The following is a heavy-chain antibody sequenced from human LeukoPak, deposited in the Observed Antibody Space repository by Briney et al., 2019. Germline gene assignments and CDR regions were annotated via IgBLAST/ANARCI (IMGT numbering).Heavy chain of an antibody. Sequence: GGSLRLSCEASEFTFNNAWMSWVRQSPGKGLEWVGRIKSKGDGETTDFAAPVKGRFTISRDDSKSIAYLQMNSLKTEDTAVYYCTSLYYYDSSGPPGYWGQGTLVTVSS. D-gene: IGHD3-22*01. J-gene: IGHJ4*02. CDR2: IKSKGDGETT. CDR1: EFTFNNAW. V-gene: IGHV3-15*01. CDR3: TSLYYYDSSGPPGY.